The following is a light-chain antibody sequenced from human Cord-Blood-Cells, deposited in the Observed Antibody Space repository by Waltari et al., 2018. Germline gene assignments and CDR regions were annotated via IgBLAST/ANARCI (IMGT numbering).Light chain of an antibody. Sequence: QSALTQPASVSGSLAQSITISCTGPSSDVGGYNYVSWYQKHPGKAPKLMIYDGSNRPAGVSNRFSGSKSGNTSSLTISGLQAEDEADYYCSSYTSSSNVVFGGGTKLTVL. CDR2: DGS. V-gene: IGLV2-14*01. CDR3: SSYTSSSNVV. CDR1: SSDVGGYNY. J-gene: IGLJ2*01.